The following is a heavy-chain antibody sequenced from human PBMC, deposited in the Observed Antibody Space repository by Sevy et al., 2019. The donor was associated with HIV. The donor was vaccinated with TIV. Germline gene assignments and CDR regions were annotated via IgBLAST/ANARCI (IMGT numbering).Heavy chain of an antibody. D-gene: IGHD6-19*01. Sequence: GSLRLSCAASGFSISGYGMHWVRQAPGKGLEWVAVIWYDGTNKEYADSVKGRFTISRDNSKNTLYLQINSLRAEDTAVYYCAREDIRVAGIGYYFHSWGQGTLVTVSS. V-gene: IGHV3-33*01. J-gene: IGHJ4*02. CDR3: AREDIRVAGIGYYFHS. CDR1: GFSISGYG. CDR2: IWYDGTNK.